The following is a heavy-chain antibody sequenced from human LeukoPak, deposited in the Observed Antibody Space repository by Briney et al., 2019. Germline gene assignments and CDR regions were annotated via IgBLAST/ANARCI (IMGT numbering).Heavy chain of an antibody. J-gene: IGHJ6*04. CDR3: AKEDVTRKGYMDV. CDR2: ISRNNAR. V-gene: IGHV3-9*01. Sequence: GGSLRLSCEALGFIFDDYGMHWVRQAPGKGLEWVSGISRNNARGYAGSVRGRVTISRDNARNSLYLQMNSLREEDTALYYCAKEDVTRKGYMDVWGKGTTVTVSS. D-gene: IGHD1-14*01. CDR1: GFIFDDYG.